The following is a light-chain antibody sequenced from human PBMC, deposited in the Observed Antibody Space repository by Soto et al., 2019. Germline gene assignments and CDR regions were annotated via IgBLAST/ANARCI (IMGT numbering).Light chain of an antibody. CDR3: QQYYNWPRT. CDR2: DAS. CDR1: QSVSSY. J-gene: IGKJ1*01. V-gene: IGKV3-11*01. Sequence: IVLTQSPSALSYSHEERAPLSCMASQSVSSYLAWYQQKPGQAPRLLIYDASNRATGVPARFSGSGSGTDFTLTISSLEPEDFAVYYCQQYYNWPRTVGQGGKVDIK.